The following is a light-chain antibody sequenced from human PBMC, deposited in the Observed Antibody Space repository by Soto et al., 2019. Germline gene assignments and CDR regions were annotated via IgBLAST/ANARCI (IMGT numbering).Light chain of an antibody. Sequence: QPVLTQPPSASGTPGQRVTISCSGSNSNIGGNTVNWYQQVPGTAPKLLIYSNNQRPSGVPDRFSGSKSGTSASLAISGLQSDDEADYYCAAWDGSQNAVLFGGGTKLTVL. CDR2: SNN. V-gene: IGLV1-44*01. CDR3: AAWDGSQNAVL. J-gene: IGLJ2*01. CDR1: NSNIGGNT.